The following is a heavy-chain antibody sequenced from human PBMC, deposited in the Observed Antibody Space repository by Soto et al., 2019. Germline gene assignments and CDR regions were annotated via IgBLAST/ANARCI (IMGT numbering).Heavy chain of an antibody. J-gene: IGHJ3*02. CDR2: VHYSGST. V-gene: IGHV4-59*01. D-gene: IGHD3-22*01. CDR1: GASITSSY. Sequence: SETLSLTCTVSGASITSSYWSWIRQSPGKRLEWIAYVHYSGSTNYNPSLKSRVTISVDTSKNQFSLKLSSVTAADTAVYYCARGYYDSRGQSNTFDIWGKGTRVTVS. CDR3: ARGYYDSRGQSNTFDI.